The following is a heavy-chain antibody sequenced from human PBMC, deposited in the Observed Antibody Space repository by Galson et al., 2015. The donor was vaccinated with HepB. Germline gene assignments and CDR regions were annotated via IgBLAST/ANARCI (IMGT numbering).Heavy chain of an antibody. CDR1: GFTFSDYW. V-gene: IGHV3-7*03. CDR2: IKQGGREK. Sequence: SLRLSCAASGFTFSDYWLSWVRQAPGKGLQWVANIKQGGREKYYVDSVKGRFSISRDNAKNSVYLQMNTLRVEDAAIYYCARVSGGRGGVFDYWGQGLLVTVSS. D-gene: IGHD1-14*01. CDR3: ARVSGGRGGVFDY. J-gene: IGHJ4*02.